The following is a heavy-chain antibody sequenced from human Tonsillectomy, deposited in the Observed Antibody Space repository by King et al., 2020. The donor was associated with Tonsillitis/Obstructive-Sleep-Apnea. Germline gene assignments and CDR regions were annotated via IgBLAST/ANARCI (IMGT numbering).Heavy chain of an antibody. Sequence: QLVQSGAEVKKPGSSVKVSCKASGGTFSNYVFNWVRQAPGQGLEWMGGIIPIFATAKYAQRFQGRVTITADESTSTAYMELSSLRTEDTAVYYCARGEGYCSSTSCYRQFDCWGQGTLVTVSS. V-gene: IGHV1-69*12. CDR1: GGTFSNYV. D-gene: IGHD2-2*01. CDR2: IIPIFATA. CDR3: ARGEGYCSSTSCYRQFDC. J-gene: IGHJ4*02.